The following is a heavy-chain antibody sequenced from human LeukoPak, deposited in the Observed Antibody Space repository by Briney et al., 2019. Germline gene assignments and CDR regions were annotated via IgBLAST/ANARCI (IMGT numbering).Heavy chain of an antibody. D-gene: IGHD3-16*02. CDR2: IYYSGST. CDR3: ARDKMRDYDYVWGSYRSDAFDI. J-gene: IGHJ3*02. V-gene: IGHV4-31*03. CDR1: GGSISSGGYY. Sequence: SETLSLTRTVSGGSISSGGYYWSWIRQHPGKGLEWIGYIYYSGSTYYNPSLKSRVTISVDTSKNQFSLKLSSVTAADTAVYYCARDKMRDYDYVWGSYRSDAFDIWGQGTMVTVSS.